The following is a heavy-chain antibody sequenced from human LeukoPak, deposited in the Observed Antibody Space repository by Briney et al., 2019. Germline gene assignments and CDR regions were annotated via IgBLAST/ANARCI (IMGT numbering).Heavy chain of an antibody. CDR1: GGSISSSSYY. V-gene: IGHV4-39*01. J-gene: IGHJ4*02. CDR2: IYYSGST. D-gene: IGHD3-10*01. Sequence: PSETLSLTCTVSGGSISSSSYYWGWIRQPPGKGLEWIGSIYYSGSTYYNPSLKSRVTISVDTSKNQFSLKLSSVTAADTAVYYCAKGASITMIRGYYFDYWGQGTLVTVSS. CDR3: AKGASITMIRGYYFDY.